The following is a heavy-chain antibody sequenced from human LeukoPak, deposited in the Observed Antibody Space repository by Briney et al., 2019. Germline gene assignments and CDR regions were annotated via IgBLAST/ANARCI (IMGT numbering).Heavy chain of an antibody. D-gene: IGHD6-19*01. CDR2: ISYDGSNK. Sequence: PGGSLRLSCAASGFTFSSYGMHWVRQAPGKGLEWVAVISYDGSNKYYADSVKGRFSISRDNSKNTLYLQMNSLRAEDTAVYYCAKDGLSSGWYFPYYYMDVWGKGTTVTVSS. J-gene: IGHJ6*03. CDR3: AKDGLSSGWYFPYYYMDV. CDR1: GFTFSSYG. V-gene: IGHV3-30*18.